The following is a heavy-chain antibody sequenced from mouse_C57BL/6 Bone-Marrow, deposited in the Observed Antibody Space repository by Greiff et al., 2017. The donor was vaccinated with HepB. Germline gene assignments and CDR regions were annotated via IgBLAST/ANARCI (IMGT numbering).Heavy chain of an antibody. CDR2: IWWDDDK. CDR1: GFSLSTFGMG. D-gene: IGHD1-1*01. J-gene: IGHJ4*01. Sequence: VMLVESGPGILQPSQTLSLTCSFSGFSLSTFGMGVGWIRQPSGKGLEWLAHIWWDDDKYYNPALKSRLTISKDTSKNQVFLKIANVDTAGTATYYCARIYYGSSYRYYAMDYWGQGTSVTVSS. CDR3: ARIYYGSSYRYYAMDY. V-gene: IGHV8-8*01.